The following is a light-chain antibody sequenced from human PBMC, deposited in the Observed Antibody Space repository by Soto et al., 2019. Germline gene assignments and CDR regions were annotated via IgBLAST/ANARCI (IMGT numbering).Light chain of an antibody. CDR3: QQYYDWPPYS. CDR2: GAS. J-gene: IGKJ2*01. CDR1: QSVSNN. V-gene: IGKV3-15*01. Sequence: DIVLTQSPGTLSLSPVERAILSCMASQSVSNNYLAWYQQTPDAAPRLLIYGASIRPTCIPARFSGSGSWTEFTLTISSLQSEDFAVYYCQQYYDWPPYSFGQGTKVDIK.